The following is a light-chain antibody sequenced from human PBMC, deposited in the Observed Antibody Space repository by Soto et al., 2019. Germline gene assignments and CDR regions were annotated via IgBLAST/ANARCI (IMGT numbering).Light chain of an antibody. Sequence: EIVLTHSPATLSLSAGERATLSCRASQSVSSYLAWYQQKPGQAPRLLIYDASNRATGIPARFSGSGSGTDFTLTISSLEPEDFAVYYCQQRSNWPLTFGGGTKVDI. J-gene: IGKJ4*01. V-gene: IGKV3-11*01. CDR1: QSVSSY. CDR2: DAS. CDR3: QQRSNWPLT.